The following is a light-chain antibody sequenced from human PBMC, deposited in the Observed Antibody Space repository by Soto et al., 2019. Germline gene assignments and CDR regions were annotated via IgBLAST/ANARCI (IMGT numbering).Light chain of an antibody. V-gene: IGLV2-14*01. CDR1: SSDVGNYNY. Sequence: QSALTQPASVSGSPGQSITISCTGTSSDVGNYNYVSWYQQDPGKAPKHMIYEVSNRPSGVSNRFSGSKSGNTASLTISGLQAEDEADYYCSSYTSTSTLYVFGTGTKVTVL. CDR2: EVS. CDR3: SSYTSTSTLYV. J-gene: IGLJ1*01.